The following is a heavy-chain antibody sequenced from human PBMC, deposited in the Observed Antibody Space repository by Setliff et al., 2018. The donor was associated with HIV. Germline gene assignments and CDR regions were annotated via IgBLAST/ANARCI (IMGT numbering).Heavy chain of an antibody. Sequence: ASVKVSCKASGGTFSSYAISWVRQAPGQGLEWMGGITPIFGTANYAQKFQGRVTITADESTSTAYLELRRLRSEDTAVYYCASGSHGEGATGYWGLGTLVTVSS. CDR3: ASGSHGEGATGY. CDR1: GGTFSSYA. CDR2: ITPIFGTA. D-gene: IGHD1-26*01. V-gene: IGHV1-69*13. J-gene: IGHJ4*02.